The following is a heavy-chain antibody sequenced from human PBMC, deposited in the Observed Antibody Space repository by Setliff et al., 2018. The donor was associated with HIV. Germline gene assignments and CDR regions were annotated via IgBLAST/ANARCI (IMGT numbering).Heavy chain of an antibody. D-gene: IGHD6-13*01. V-gene: IGHV4-4*02. Sequence: SETLSLTCTVSGGSISNSNWWSWVRQPPGKGLEWIGEIYHSGSTNYNPSLKSRVTISVDKSKNQFSLKLSSVTAADTAVYYCARDLKQLAPYYYYYYGMDVWGQGTTVTVSS. CDR1: GGSISNSNW. CDR2: IYHSGST. J-gene: IGHJ6*02. CDR3: ARDLKQLAPYYYYYYGMDV.